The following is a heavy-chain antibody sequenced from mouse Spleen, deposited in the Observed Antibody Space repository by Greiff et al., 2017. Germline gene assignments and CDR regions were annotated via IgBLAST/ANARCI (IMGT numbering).Heavy chain of an antibody. J-gene: IGHJ1*01. CDR1: GFSLTNYA. Sequence: VQGVESGPGLVAPSQSLSITCTVSGFSLTNYAVHWVRQSPGKGLEWLGVIWSDGSTDYNAAFISRLSISKDNSKSQVFFKMNSLQADDTAIYYCARKDSYYSYDDWYFDVWGAGTTVTVSS. CDR2: IWSDGST. V-gene: IGHV2-4-1*01. CDR3: ARKDSYYSYDDWYFDV. D-gene: IGHD2-12*01.